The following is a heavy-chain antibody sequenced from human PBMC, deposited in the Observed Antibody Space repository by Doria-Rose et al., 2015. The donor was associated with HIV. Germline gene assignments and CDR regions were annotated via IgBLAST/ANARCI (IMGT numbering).Heavy chain of an antibody. D-gene: IGHD1-26*01. Sequence: QVQLVQSGAEVKKPGASVRISCKPSGYTFTSNYIHWVRQAPGQGLEWMGLINPSGGSTTYAQRFQGRITMTRDTSASTVFMELNSLNSEDTAVYYCAREGGTYYYFDFWGQGALVAVSS. CDR2: INPSGGST. V-gene: IGHV1-46*01. CDR3: AREGGTYYYFDF. CDR1: GYTFTSNY. J-gene: IGHJ4*02.